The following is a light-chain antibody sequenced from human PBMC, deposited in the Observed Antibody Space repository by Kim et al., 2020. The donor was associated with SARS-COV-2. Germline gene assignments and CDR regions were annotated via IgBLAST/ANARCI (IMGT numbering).Light chain of an antibody. J-gene: IGLJ2*01. CDR1: KLGDKY. CDR3: QAWDSSTAV. Sequence: VSPGQTASITCSGDKLGDKYACWYQQKPGQSPVLVMYQDSKRPSGIPERFSGSNSGNTATLTISGTQAMDEADYYCQAWDSSTAVFGGGTQLTVL. V-gene: IGLV3-1*01. CDR2: QDS.